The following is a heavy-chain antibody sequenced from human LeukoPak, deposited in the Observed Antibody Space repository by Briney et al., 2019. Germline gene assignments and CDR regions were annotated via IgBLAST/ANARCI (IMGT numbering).Heavy chain of an antibody. J-gene: IGHJ5*02. CDR1: GGSISNYY. D-gene: IGHD2-2*02. Sequence: SETLSLTCTVSGGSISNYYWSWIRQPPGKGLEWIGFIYYSGSTNYNPFLKSRVTISVDTSRNQFSLKLTSVTPADTAVYYCARIRGNYCSSTSCYRLDWFDPWGQGTLVTVSS. V-gene: IGHV4-59*01. CDR2: IYYSGST. CDR3: ARIRGNYCSSTSCYRLDWFDP.